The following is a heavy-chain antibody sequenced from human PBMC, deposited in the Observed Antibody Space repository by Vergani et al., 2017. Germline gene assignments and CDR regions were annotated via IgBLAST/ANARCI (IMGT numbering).Heavy chain of an antibody. J-gene: IGHJ5*02. CDR2: IHSSGTT. CDR1: GGSITSGSFY. CDR3: ARDSWTSELRRVYWFDT. V-gene: IGHV4-61*02. D-gene: IGHD1-26*01. Sequence: QVQLHESGPGLVKPSQTLSLTCTVSGGSITSGSFYWSWIRQPAGKGLEWIGRIHSSGTTNYNPSLKSRVTLSVDTSKNQLSLRVTSVTAADTAVYYCARDSWTSELRRVYWFDTWGQGTLVSVSS.